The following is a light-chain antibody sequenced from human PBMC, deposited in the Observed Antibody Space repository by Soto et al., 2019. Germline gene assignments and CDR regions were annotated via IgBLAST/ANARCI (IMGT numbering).Light chain of an antibody. J-gene: IGLJ2*01. V-gene: IGLV3-1*01. Sequence: SYELTQPPSVSVSPGQTASITCSGDKLGDKYTCWYQQKPGQSPVLVMYQDIKRPSGIPERLSGSNSGNTATLTISGTQGMDEADYYCQAWDNNTAVFGGGTKVTVL. CDR1: KLGDKY. CDR3: QAWDNNTAV. CDR2: QDI.